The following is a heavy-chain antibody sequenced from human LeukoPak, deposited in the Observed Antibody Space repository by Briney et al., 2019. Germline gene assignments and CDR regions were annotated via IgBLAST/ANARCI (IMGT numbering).Heavy chain of an antibody. D-gene: IGHD3-10*01. CDR3: ARDRTEYYGSGRYYYYGMDV. CDR2: IYYSGST. V-gene: IGHV4-61*01. J-gene: IGHJ6*04. Sequence: PSETLSLTCTVSGGSVSSGSYYWSWLRQPPGKGLEWIGYIYYSGSTNYDPSLESRVTISVDTSKNEFSLKLSSVTAADTAVYYCARDRTEYYGSGRYYYYGMDVWGKGTTVTVSS. CDR1: GGSVSSGSYY.